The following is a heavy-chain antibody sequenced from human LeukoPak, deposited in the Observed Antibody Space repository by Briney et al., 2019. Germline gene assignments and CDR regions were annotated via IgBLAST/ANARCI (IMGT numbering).Heavy chain of an antibody. CDR3: ARESDYVVDH. Sequence: GGSLRLSGAASGFSFSNYNMNWVRQAPGKGLEWVASIGRSSSFTYYADSVKGRFTISRDNAKNSLYLQMNSLRAEDTAVYYCARESDYVVDHWGQGTLVTVSS. V-gene: IGHV3-21*01. D-gene: IGHD4-17*01. CDR1: GFSFSNYN. J-gene: IGHJ5*02. CDR2: IGRSSSFT.